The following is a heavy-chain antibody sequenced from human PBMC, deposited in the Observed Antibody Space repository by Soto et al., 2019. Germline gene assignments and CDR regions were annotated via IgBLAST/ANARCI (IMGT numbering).Heavy chain of an antibody. Sequence: PGGSLRLSCAASGFTFSSYAMHWVRQAPGKGLEWVAVISYDGSNKYYADSVRGRFTISRDNSKNTLYLQMNSLRAEDTAVYYCARGEWELLRRIDYWGQGTLVTVSS. CDR1: GFTFSSYA. D-gene: IGHD1-26*01. CDR2: ISYDGSNK. V-gene: IGHV3-30-3*01. CDR3: ARGEWELLRRIDY. J-gene: IGHJ4*02.